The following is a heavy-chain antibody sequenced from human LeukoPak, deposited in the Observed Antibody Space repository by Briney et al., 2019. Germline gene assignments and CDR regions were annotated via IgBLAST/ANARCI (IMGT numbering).Heavy chain of an antibody. V-gene: IGHV1-2*02. CDR1: GYTFTGYY. Sequence: ASVKVSCKASGYTFTGYYMHWVRQAPGQGLEWMGWINPNSGGTNYAQKFQGRITMTRDTSISIAYMELSRLRSDDTAVYYCAREATTQAVYFDYWGQGTLVIVSS. CDR2: INPNSGGT. J-gene: IGHJ4*02. D-gene: IGHD5-12*01. CDR3: AREATTQAVYFDY.